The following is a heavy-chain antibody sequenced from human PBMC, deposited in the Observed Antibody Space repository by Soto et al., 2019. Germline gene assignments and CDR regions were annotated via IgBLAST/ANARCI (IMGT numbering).Heavy chain of an antibody. CDR3: ARGDYYGSGSLVDP. CDR2: IIPIIGIG. Sequence: QVQLVQSGAEVKKPGSSVKVSCKASGGTFNSYTISWVRQAPGQGLEWMGRIIPIIGIGNYAPKFQGRVTIIANKSTSTAYMELSGLRSEYTAVYYCARGDYYGSGSLVDPWGQGTLVTVSS. J-gene: IGHJ5*02. V-gene: IGHV1-69*02. CDR1: GGTFNSYT. D-gene: IGHD3-10*01.